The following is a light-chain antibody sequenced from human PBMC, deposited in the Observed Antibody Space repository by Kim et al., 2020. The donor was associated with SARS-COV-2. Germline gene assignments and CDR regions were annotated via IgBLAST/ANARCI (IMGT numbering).Light chain of an antibody. CDR3: QQYNIWPT. CDR1: QSVGRN. CDR2: GAS. V-gene: IGKV3-15*01. J-gene: IGKJ1*01. Sequence: SVSPGERATLSCRASQSVGRNLAWYQQKPGQPPRLLIYGASTRATGIPARFSGSGSGTEFTLTISSLQSEDFAVYYCQQYNIWPTFGQGTKVDIK.